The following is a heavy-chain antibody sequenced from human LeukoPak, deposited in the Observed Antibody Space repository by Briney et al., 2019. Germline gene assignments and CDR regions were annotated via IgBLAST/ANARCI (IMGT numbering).Heavy chain of an antibody. Sequence: SETLSLTCTVSGYSISSGYYWGWIRQPPGKGLEWIGNIYHSGSTYYNPSLKSRVTISVDTSKNQFSLKLSSVTAADTAVYYCARDYYGSGAGVDYWGQGTLVTVSS. D-gene: IGHD3-10*01. CDR1: GYSISSGYY. CDR3: ARDYYGSGAGVDY. CDR2: IYHSGST. J-gene: IGHJ4*02. V-gene: IGHV4-38-2*02.